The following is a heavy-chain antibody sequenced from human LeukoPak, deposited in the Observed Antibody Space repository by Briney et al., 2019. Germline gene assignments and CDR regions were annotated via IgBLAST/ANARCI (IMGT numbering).Heavy chain of an antibody. CDR1: GFTFGNYW. J-gene: IGHJ5*02. CDR3: IRDFRSADL. V-gene: IGHV3-74*01. Sequence: GGSLRLSCVASGFTFGNYWMHWVRQPPGKGLVWVSRIYVDGRTTNYADSVKGRFTISRDNAKNTVYLEMNSLSVEDTATYYCIRDFRSADLWGQGTLVTVTS. CDR2: IYVDGRTT.